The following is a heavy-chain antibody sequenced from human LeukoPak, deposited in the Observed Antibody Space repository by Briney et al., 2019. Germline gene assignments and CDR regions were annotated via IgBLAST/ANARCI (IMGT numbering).Heavy chain of an antibody. J-gene: IGHJ5*02. D-gene: IGHD6-19*01. Sequence: EASETLSLTCTVSGGSISSSSYYWGWIRQPPGKGLEWIGSIYYSGSTYYNPSLKSRVTISVDTSKNQFSLKLSSVTAADTAVYYCARFRGVHVGYSSGWYTRRWFDPWGQGTLVTVSS. V-gene: IGHV4-39*01. CDR1: GGSISSSSYY. CDR3: ARFRGVHVGYSSGWYTRRWFDP. CDR2: IYYSGST.